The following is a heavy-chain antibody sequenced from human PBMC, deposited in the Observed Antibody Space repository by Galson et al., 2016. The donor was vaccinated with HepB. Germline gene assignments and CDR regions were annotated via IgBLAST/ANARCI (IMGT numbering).Heavy chain of an antibody. V-gene: IGHV6-1*01. CDR1: GDSVPSNSVT. Sequence: CAISGDSVPSNSVTWNWIRQSPSRGLEWLGRTYYRSKWDNEYAVSVRSRMTINPDTSKNQFSLQLNSVTPEDTAVYYCARRGSKEKGYFDLWGRGTLVTVSS. D-gene: IGHD6-13*01. J-gene: IGHJ2*01. CDR3: ARRGSKEKGYFDL. CDR2: TYYRSKWDN.